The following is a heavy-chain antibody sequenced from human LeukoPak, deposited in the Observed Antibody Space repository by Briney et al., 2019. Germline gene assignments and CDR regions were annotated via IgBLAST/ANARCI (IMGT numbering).Heavy chain of an antibody. V-gene: IGHV3-7*03. J-gene: IGHJ4*02. Sequence: GGSLRLSCAASGFTFSSYGMHWVRQAPGKRLEWVANIKQDGSEKYYVDSVKGRFTISRDNAQDSLYLHMNSLRAEDTAVYYCARDKIVGATKNDYWGQGILVTVSS. CDR2: IKQDGSEK. CDR1: GFTFSSYG. D-gene: IGHD1-26*01. CDR3: ARDKIVGATKNDY.